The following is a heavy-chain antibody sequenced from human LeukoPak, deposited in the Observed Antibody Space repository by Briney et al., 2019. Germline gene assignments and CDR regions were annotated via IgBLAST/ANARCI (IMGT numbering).Heavy chain of an antibody. D-gene: IGHD3-10*01. CDR1: GFTFSSYG. CDR2: ISYDGSNK. V-gene: IGHV3-30*03. Sequence: GGSLRLSCAASGFTFSSYGMHWVRQAPGKGLEWVAVISYDGSNKYYADSVKGRFTISRDNSKNTLYLQMNSLGAEDTAVYYCALLEGSGTEPFDYWGQGTLVTVSS. CDR3: ALLEGSGTEPFDY. J-gene: IGHJ4*02.